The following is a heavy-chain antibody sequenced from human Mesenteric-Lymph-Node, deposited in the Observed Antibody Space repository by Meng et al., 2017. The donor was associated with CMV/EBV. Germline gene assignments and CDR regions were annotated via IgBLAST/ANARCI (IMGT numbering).Heavy chain of an antibody. CDR1: GFSFSDYS. CDR2: ISSSSRTI. CDR3: AKAPRGDFWSGYYMSY. V-gene: IGHV3-48*04. D-gene: IGHD3-3*01. J-gene: IGHJ6*02. Sequence: GGPLRLSCAASGFSFSDYSMNWVRQAPGKGLEWVSYISSSSRTIYYADSVKGRFTISRDNAKNSLYLQMNSLRAEDTAVIYCAKAPRGDFWSGYYMSYWGQGTTVTV.